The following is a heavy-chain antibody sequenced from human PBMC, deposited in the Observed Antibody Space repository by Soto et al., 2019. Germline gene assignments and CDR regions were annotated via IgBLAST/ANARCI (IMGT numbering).Heavy chain of an antibody. D-gene: IGHD4-17*01. J-gene: IGHJ3*01. CDR2: IGANGGGT. Sequence: EVQLLEPGGGLVQPGGSLRLSCAASGFTFSSFFMSWVRQAPGKGLDWVSGIGANGGGTYYADSVKGRFIISRDNSQNTLYLKMNSLRAEDTAVYYCARDPNGDYLGAFDFWGQKTMVTVSS. CDR3: ARDPNGDYLGAFDF. CDR1: GFTFSSFF. V-gene: IGHV3-23*01.